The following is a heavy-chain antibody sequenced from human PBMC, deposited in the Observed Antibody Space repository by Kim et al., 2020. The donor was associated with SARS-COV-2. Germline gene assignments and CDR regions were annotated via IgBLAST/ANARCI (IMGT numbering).Heavy chain of an antibody. CDR1: GGTFSSYA. CDR2: IIPIFGTA. V-gene: IGHV1-69*13. CDR3: ARAGPAIQLLPYYYYGMDV. Sequence: SVKVSCKASGGTFSSYAISWVRQAPGQGLEWMGGIIPIFGTANYAQKFQGRVTITADESTSTAYMELSSLRSEDTAGYYCARAGPAIQLLPYYYYGMDVWGQGTTVTVSS. J-gene: IGHJ6*02. D-gene: IGHD2-2*01.